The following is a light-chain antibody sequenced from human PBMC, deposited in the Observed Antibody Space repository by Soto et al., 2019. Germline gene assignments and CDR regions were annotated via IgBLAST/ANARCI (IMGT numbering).Light chain of an antibody. J-gene: IGKJ4*01. CDR2: AAS. Sequence: DIQLTQSPSSLSASLGDRVTITCRASQGISVYLAWFQQKPGDVPKLLIYAASTLQSGVPSRFSGSGSGTDFTLTISSLQPEDVATYYCQQYNSAPHTFGGATKVEIK. CDR1: QGISVY. CDR3: QQYNSAPHT. V-gene: IGKV1-27*01.